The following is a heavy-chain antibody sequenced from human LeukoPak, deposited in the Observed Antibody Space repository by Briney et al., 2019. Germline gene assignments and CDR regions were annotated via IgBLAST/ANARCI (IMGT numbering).Heavy chain of an antibody. CDR1: GGSISSSSYY. J-gene: IGHJ5*02. Sequence: PSETLSLTCIVSGGSISSSSYYWGWIRQPPGKGLEWIGSIYYSGSTYYNPSLKSRVTISVDTSKNQFSLKLSSVTAADTAVYYCARLHTYYDILTGYYSGGWFDPWGQGTLVTVSS. CDR2: IYYSGST. D-gene: IGHD3-9*01. CDR3: ARLHTYYDILTGYYSGGWFDP. V-gene: IGHV4-39*01.